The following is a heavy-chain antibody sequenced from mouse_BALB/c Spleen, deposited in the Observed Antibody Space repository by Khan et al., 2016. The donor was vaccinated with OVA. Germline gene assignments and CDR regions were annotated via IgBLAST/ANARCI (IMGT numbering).Heavy chain of an antibody. CDR3: ASEWFRHYDGLAY. Sequence: VQLQQSGPELVRPGVSVKISCKGSGYTFTDYAMHWVKQSHAKSLEWIGVISTYYGNTNYNQKFKGKATMTVDKSSSTAYMELGRWTSEDSAIYYCASEWFRHYDGLAYWGQGTPVTVSA. CDR2: ISTYYGNT. D-gene: IGHD1-2*01. CDR1: GYTFTDYA. V-gene: IGHV1S137*01. J-gene: IGHJ3*01.